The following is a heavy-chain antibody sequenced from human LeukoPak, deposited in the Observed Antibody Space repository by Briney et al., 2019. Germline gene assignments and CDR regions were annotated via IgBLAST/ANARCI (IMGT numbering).Heavy chain of an antibody. Sequence: ASVTVSCKASGYIFSNYGISWVRQAPGQGLEWMGWISHYTNYPQKFQGRVNLTKDTSTRTAYMELRSLRSVDTAVYYCARMRVYSDDVDFDYWGQGTLVTVSS. CDR3: ARMRVYSDDVDFDY. V-gene: IGHV1-18*01. CDR1: GYIFSNYG. CDR2: ISHYT. J-gene: IGHJ4*02. D-gene: IGHD5-12*01.